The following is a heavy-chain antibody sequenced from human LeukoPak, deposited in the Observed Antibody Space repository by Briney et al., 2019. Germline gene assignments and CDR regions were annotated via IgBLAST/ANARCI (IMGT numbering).Heavy chain of an antibody. D-gene: IGHD5-18*01. CDR1: GFPFSDYV. V-gene: IGHV3-30*02. CDR2: IRYDGNNK. J-gene: IGHJ4*02. CDR3: AKDRSGYSYGNNLIFDY. Sequence: GGSLRLSCAASGFPFSDYVMHWVRQAPGKGLEWVSVIRYDGNNKYYADSVKGRFTISRDNSKNTLYLQMNSLESEDTAVYYCAKDRSGYSYGNNLIFDYWGQGTLVTVSS.